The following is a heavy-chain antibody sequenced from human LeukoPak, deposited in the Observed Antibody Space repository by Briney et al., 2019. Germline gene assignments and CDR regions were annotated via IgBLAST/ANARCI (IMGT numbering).Heavy chain of an antibody. CDR3: ARDFIAVAGQGY. CDR1: GYTFTSYG. Sequence: GASVNVSCKXSGYTFTSYGISWVRQPPGQGLEWMGWISAYYGNTLYAQKLQGRVTMTTDTSTSTAYMELRSLRSDDTAVYYCARDFIAVAGQGYWGQGTLVTVSS. D-gene: IGHD6-19*01. V-gene: IGHV1-18*01. CDR2: ISAYYGNT. J-gene: IGHJ4*02.